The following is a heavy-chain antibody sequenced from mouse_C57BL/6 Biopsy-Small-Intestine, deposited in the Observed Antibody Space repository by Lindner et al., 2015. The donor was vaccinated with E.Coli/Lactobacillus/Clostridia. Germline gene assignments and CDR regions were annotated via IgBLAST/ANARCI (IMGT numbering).Heavy chain of an antibody. CDR3: AREGGFYVSWFFDV. V-gene: IGHV1-39*01. CDR2: INPNSGTI. D-gene: IGHD2-3*01. Sequence: VQLQESGPELVKPGASVKISCKASGYSFTDYNMNWVKQSNGKSLEWIGLINPNSGTINYNQRFKGKATLTVDQSSSTAYMQLNSLTSEDSAVYYCAREGGFYVSWFFDVWGTGTTVTVSS. CDR1: GYSFTDYN. J-gene: IGHJ1*03.